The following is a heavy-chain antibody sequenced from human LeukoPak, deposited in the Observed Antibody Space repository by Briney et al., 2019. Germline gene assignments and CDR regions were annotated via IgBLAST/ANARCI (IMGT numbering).Heavy chain of an antibody. CDR1: GGSISSGDYY. V-gene: IGHV4-30-4*01. J-gene: IGHJ4*02. CDR2: IYYSGST. Sequence: SQTLSLTCTVSGGSISSGDYYWSWIRQPPGKGLEWIGYIYYSGSTYYNPSLKSRVTISVDTSKNQFSLKLSSVTAADTAVYYCARMPAGYVYGLRPFDCWGQGTLVTVSS. D-gene: IGHD5/OR15-5a*01. CDR3: ARMPAGYVYGLRPFDC.